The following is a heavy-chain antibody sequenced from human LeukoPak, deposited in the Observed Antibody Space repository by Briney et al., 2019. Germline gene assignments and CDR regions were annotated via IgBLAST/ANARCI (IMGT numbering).Heavy chain of an antibody. CDR1: GGSISSYS. V-gene: IGHV4-59*12. Sequence: SETLSLTCTVSGGSISSYSWSWIRQPPGNRLEWIGYVYYSGSTNYNPSLKSRVTISVDTSNNQLSLKMNSVTAADTAVYYCARDNIVVVAATKAYYFDYWGQGTLVTVSS. CDR3: ARDNIVVVAATKAYYFDY. D-gene: IGHD2-15*01. J-gene: IGHJ4*02. CDR2: VYYSGST.